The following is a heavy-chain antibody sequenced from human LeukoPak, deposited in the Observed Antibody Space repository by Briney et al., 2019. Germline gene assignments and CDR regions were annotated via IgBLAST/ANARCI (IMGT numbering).Heavy chain of an antibody. CDR2: IRRKANSYAT. J-gene: IGHJ4*02. Sequence: GGSLRLSCAASGFTLSGSAMHWVRQDSGTGLEWVGRIRRKANSYATAYAPSVQGRIPLSRDDSQKTAYLQMNSLKTEDTAVYYCNSGDYYDSSGYYLDDYWGQGTLVTVSS. CDR3: NSGDYYDSSGYYLDDY. CDR1: GFTLSGSA. D-gene: IGHD3-22*01. V-gene: IGHV3-73*01.